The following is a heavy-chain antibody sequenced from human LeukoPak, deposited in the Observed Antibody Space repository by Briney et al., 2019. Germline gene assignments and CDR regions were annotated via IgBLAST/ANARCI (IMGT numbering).Heavy chain of an antibody. CDR2: ISAYNGNT. Sequence: EASVKVSCKASGYTFTSYYMHWVRQAPGQGLEWMGWISAYNGNTNYAQKLQGRVTMTTDTSTSTAYMELRSLRSDDTAVYYCARGIAARPGSSTYYYYMDVWGKGTTVTVSS. V-gene: IGHV1-18*04. CDR3: ARGIAARPGSSTYYYYMDV. CDR1: GYTFTSYY. J-gene: IGHJ6*03. D-gene: IGHD6-6*01.